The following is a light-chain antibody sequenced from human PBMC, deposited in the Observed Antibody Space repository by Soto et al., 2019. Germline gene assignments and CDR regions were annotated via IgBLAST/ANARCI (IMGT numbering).Light chain of an antibody. Sequence: ILMTQSPDTLSVSPGERATLACRASQSIAEKVVWYQQKSGQAPRLLIYGAYTRAAGVQARFSGSGSGTEFTLTIRSLQSADIAVYFCKQYANWPKTFGQGTKVDIK. J-gene: IGKJ1*01. CDR1: QSIAEK. V-gene: IGKV3-15*01. CDR2: GAY. CDR3: KQYANWPKT.